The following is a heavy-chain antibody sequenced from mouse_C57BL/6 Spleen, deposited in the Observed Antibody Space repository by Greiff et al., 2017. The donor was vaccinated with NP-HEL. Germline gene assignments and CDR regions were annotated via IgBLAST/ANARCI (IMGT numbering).Heavy chain of an antibody. Sequence: VQLQESGPELVKPGASVKISCKASGYAFSSSWMNWVKQRPGKGLEWIGRIYPGDGDTNYNGKFKGKAALTADKSSSTAYMQLSSLTSEDSAVYFCARWDYYGSSTWFAYWGQGTLVTVSA. D-gene: IGHD1-1*01. CDR2: IYPGDGDT. CDR1: GYAFSSSW. J-gene: IGHJ3*01. V-gene: IGHV1-82*01. CDR3: ARWDYYGSSTWFAY.